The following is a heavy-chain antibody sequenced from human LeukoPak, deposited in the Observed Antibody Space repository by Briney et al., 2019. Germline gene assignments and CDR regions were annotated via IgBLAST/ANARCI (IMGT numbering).Heavy chain of an antibody. CDR3: ARGMRGSGYYHDY. J-gene: IGHJ4*02. D-gene: IGHD3-22*01. V-gene: IGHV1-69*05. CDR2: IIPIFGTA. CDR1: GYTFTIYG. Sequence: GASVKVSCKASGYTFTIYGISWVRQAPGQGLEWMGRIIPIFGTANYAQKFQGRVTITTDESTSTAYMELSSLRSEDTAVYYCARGMRGSGYYHDYWGQGTLVTVSS.